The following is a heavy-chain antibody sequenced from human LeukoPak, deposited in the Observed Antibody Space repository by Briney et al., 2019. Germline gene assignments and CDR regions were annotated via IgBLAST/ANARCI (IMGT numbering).Heavy chain of an antibody. J-gene: IGHJ6*02. V-gene: IGHV1-69*13. CDR3: ASEMTTKRDYYYYGMDV. D-gene: IGHD4-11*01. Sequence: ASVKVSCKASGGTFSSYAISWVRQAPGQGLEWMGGIIPIFGTANYAQKFQGRVTITADESTSTAYMELSSLRSEDTAVYYCASEMTTKRDYYYYGMDVWGQGTTVTVSS. CDR1: GGTFSSYA. CDR2: IIPIFGTA.